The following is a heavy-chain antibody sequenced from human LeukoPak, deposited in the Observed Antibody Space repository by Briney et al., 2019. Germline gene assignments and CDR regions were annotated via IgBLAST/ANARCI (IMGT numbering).Heavy chain of an antibody. CDR1: GGSFRNYY. V-gene: IGHV4-34*01. Sequence: SETLSLTCGFSGGSFRNYYWSCIRQSPGKGMEWIGEINQSGRTNYNPSLRTRLTISVDTAKNLFSLNLTSMTAADTATYYCAVRDGHSTSSGDTWGQGTLVTVSS. D-gene: IGHD6-6*01. CDR3: AVRDGHSTSSGDT. CDR2: INQSGRT. J-gene: IGHJ5*02.